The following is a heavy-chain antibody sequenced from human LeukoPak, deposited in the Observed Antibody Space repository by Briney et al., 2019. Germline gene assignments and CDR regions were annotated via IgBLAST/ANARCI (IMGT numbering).Heavy chain of an antibody. J-gene: IGHJ4*02. CDR1: GGSISSYY. V-gene: IGHV4-59*12. CDR3: ARGYYYDSSGSLGDFDY. D-gene: IGHD3-22*01. Sequence: SSETLSLTCSVSGGSISSYYWSWIRQPPGKGLEWIGYIYYSGSTNYNPSLKSRVTISVDTSKNQFSLKLGSVTAADTAVYYCARGYYYDSSGSLGDFDYWGQGTLVTVSS. CDR2: IYYSGST.